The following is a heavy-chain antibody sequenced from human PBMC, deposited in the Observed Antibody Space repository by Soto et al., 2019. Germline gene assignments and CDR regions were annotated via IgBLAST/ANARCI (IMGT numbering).Heavy chain of an antibody. J-gene: IGHJ4*02. D-gene: IGHD3-9*01. V-gene: IGHV3-30*18. Sequence: ESGGGVVQPGRSLRLSCAASGFTFSSYGMHWVRQAPGKGLEWVAVISYDGSNKYYADSVKGRFTISRDNSKNTLYLQMNSLRAEDTAVYYCAKGTVLTGYYLDYWGQGTLVTVSS. CDR3: AKGTVLTGYYLDY. CDR2: ISYDGSNK. CDR1: GFTFSSYG.